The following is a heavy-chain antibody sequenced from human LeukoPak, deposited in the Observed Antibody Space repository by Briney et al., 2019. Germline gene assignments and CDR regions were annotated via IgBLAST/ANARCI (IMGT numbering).Heavy chain of an antibody. V-gene: IGHV1-2*02. Sequence: ASVKVSCKASGYTFTDYYMHWVRQAPGQGLEWMGWINPNSGGTNYAQKFQGRVTMTRDTSISTAYMELSRLRSDDTAVYYCARDGYGDYGYYYGMDVWGQGTTVTVSS. J-gene: IGHJ6*02. CDR1: GYTFTDYY. CDR2: INPNSGGT. CDR3: ARDGYGDYGYYYGMDV. D-gene: IGHD4-17*01.